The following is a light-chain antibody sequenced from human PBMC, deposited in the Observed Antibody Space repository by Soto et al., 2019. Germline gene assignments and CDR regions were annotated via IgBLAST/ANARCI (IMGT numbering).Light chain of an antibody. Sequence: EIVLTQSPGTLSLSPGERATLSCTSSQSVTNNFLAWYLQKPGQAPRLLISDASNRAADIPDRFSGSGSGTDFTLTINRLEPEDFAVYYCQQYAGSPRTFGQGTKVDIK. CDR3: QQYAGSPRT. V-gene: IGKV3-20*01. CDR2: DAS. CDR1: QSVTNNF. J-gene: IGKJ1*01.